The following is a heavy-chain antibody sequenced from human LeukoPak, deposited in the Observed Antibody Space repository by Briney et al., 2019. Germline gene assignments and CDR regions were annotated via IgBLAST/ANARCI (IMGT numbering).Heavy chain of an antibody. CDR2: IIPIFGTA. CDR1: GGTFSSYA. V-gene: IGHV1-69*13. J-gene: IGHJ4*02. Sequence: SMKVSCKASGGTFSSYAISWVRQAPGQGLEWMGGIIPIFGTANYAQKFQGRVTITADESTSTAYMELSSLRSEDTAVYYCARSPIVVVPAAMGVGRCGGDCYYDYWGQGTLVTVSS. CDR3: ARSPIVVVPAAMGVGRCGGDCYYDY. D-gene: IGHD2-2*01.